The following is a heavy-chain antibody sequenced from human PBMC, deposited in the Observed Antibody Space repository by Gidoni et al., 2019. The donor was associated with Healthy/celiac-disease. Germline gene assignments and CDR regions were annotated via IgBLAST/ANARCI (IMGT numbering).Heavy chain of an antibody. CDR2: INHSGST. V-gene: IGHV4-34*01. J-gene: IGHJ4*02. Sequence: QVQLQQWGAGLLKPSETLSLTCAVYGGSFSGYYWSWIRQPPRKGLEWIGEINHSGSTNYNPSLKSRVTISVDTSKNQFSLKLSSVTAADTAVYYCARGLGPDILTGYSPLHPFDYWGQGTLVTVSS. D-gene: IGHD3-9*01. CDR3: ARGLGPDILTGYSPLHPFDY. CDR1: GGSFSGYY.